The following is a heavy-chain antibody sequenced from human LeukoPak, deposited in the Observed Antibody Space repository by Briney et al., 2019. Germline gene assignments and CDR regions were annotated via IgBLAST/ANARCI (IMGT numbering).Heavy chain of an antibody. Sequence: ASVKVSCKASGYTFTGYYLHWVRQAPGQGLEWMGWINPNSGGANYAQKFQGRVTFTSDTSINTAYMELSRLSSDDTAVYYCAKTPRRSYYYDSSGYYNYFDYWGQGTLVTVSS. D-gene: IGHD3-22*01. CDR2: INPNSGGA. CDR1: GYTFTGYY. J-gene: IGHJ4*02. V-gene: IGHV1-2*02. CDR3: AKTPRRSYYYDSSGYYNYFDY.